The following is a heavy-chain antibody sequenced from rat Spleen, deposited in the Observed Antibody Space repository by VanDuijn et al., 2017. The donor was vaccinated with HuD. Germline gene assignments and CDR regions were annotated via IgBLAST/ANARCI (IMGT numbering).Heavy chain of an antibody. CDR2: ISYEGSGT. CDR3: VRLLGAPDWYFDF. D-gene: IGHD5-1*01. CDR1: GFTFRDYY. Sequence: EVQLVESGGGLVQPGKSLKLSCAASGFTFRDYYMAWVRQAPKKGLEWVASISYEGSGTYYGDSVKGRFTISRDNAKSTLYLQMNSLRSEDTATYYCVRLLGAPDWYFDFWGPGTMVTVSS. V-gene: IGHV5-22*01. J-gene: IGHJ1*01.